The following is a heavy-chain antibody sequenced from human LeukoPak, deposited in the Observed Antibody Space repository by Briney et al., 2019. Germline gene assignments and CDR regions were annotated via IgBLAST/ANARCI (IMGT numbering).Heavy chain of an antibody. D-gene: IGHD3-3*01. CDR1: GFTFSSYS. CDR3: ARDSYLRFLEWSPGSTFDY. Sequence: GGSLRLSCAASGFTFSSYSMNWVRQAPGKGLEWVSYISSRSSTIYYADSVKGRFTISRDNAKNSLYLQMNSLRAEDTAVYYCARDSYLRFLEWSPGSTFDYWGQGTLVTVSS. CDR2: ISSRSSTI. J-gene: IGHJ4*02. V-gene: IGHV3-48*01.